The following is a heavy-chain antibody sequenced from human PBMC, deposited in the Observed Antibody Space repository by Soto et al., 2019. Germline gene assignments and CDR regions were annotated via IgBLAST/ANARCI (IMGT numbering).Heavy chain of an antibody. V-gene: IGHV3-11*01. D-gene: IGHD3-3*01. CDR1: GYTFSDYY. CDR2: IDTSGTKI. Sequence: QVQLVESGGDLVKPGGSLRLSCAASGYTFSDYYMRWIRQAPGKGLEWISYIDTSGTKIYYADSVQGRFTITRDNAKNSLYLEMNSLRDEDTAVYYCASHYDMWSGYLSPVDYWGQGTLYTVAS. J-gene: IGHJ4*02. CDR3: ASHYDMWSGYLSPVDY.